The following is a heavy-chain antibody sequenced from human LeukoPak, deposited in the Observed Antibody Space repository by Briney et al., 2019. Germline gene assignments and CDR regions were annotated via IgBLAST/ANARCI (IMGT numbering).Heavy chain of an antibody. Sequence: SETLSLTCTVSGGPISSYYWSWIRQPPGKGLEWIGYITYSGSTNYNPSLESRVTISLDTSKNQFSPKLTSVTAADTAVYYCARDRGSSGNNYYFDYWGQGTLVTASS. CDR3: ARDRGSSGNNYYFDY. CDR2: ITYSGST. CDR1: GGPISSYY. J-gene: IGHJ4*02. V-gene: IGHV4-59*01. D-gene: IGHD6-19*01.